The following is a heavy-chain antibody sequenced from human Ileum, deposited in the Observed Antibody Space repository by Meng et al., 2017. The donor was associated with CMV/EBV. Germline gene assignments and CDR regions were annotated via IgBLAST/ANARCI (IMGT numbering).Heavy chain of an antibody. Sequence: QVQLQESGPGLVKPSQTLSLTGPVFGGSMTSGGCYWSWVRQHPVKGLDWIGCIDSSGRTYSSPSLESRLTISGDTSKNQFSLKLTSVTAADTAVYYCARGPPLGFWGQGTLVTVSS. CDR1: GGSMTSGGCY. D-gene: IGHD2-2*03. CDR3: ARGPPLGF. V-gene: IGHV4-31*03. J-gene: IGHJ4*02. CDR2: IDSSGRT.